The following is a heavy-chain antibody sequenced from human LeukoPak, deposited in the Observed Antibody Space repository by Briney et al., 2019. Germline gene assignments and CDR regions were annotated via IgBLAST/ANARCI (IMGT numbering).Heavy chain of an antibody. V-gene: IGHV3-53*01. Sequence: GGSLRLSCAASGFTFSSNYMSWVRQAPGKGLEWVSVIYSGGNTYYSDSVKGRFTISRDNSKNTLYLQMNSLRAEDTAVYYCARVGGSSYNYWGQGTLVTVSA. CDR2: IYSGGNT. CDR3: ARVGGSSYNY. J-gene: IGHJ4*02. D-gene: IGHD1-26*01. CDR1: GFTFSSNY.